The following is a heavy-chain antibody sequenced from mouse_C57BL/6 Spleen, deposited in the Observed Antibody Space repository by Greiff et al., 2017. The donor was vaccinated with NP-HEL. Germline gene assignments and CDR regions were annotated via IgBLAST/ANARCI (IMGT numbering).Heavy chain of an antibody. V-gene: IGHV1-64*01. D-gene: IGHD1-1*01. CDR3: ARGYGSSPWFAY. Sequence: QVQLKQPGAELVKPGASVKLSCKASGYTFTSYWMHWVKQRPGQGLEWIGMIHPNSGSTNYNEKFKSKATLTVDKSSSTAYMQLSSLTSEDSAVYYCARGYGSSPWFAYWGQGTLVTVSA. CDR1: GYTFTSYW. J-gene: IGHJ3*01. CDR2: IHPNSGST.